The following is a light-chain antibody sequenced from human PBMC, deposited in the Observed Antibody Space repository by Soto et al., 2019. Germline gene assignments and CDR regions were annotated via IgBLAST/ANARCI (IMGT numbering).Light chain of an antibody. J-gene: IGKJ1*01. CDR1: QSVLFSSNNKNY. CDR2: WAS. CDR3: QQYYSTPRT. Sequence: DIVITQSPDSLDVSLGERATINCKSSQSVLFSSNNKNYLAWYQHKPGQPPTLLIYWASTRESGVHDRFSGSGSGTDFTLTISSLQAEDVAVYYCQQYYSTPRTFGQGTQVEIK. V-gene: IGKV4-1*01.